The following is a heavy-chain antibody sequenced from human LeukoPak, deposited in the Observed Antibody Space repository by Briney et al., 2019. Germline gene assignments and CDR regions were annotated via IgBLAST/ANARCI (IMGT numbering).Heavy chain of an antibody. J-gene: IGHJ4*02. CDR3: ARAGSGSGWYFDY. V-gene: IGHV1-18*01. D-gene: IGHD6-19*01. CDR2: ISPYNGNT. CDR1: GYDFTSVG. Sequence: ASVKVSCKASGYDFTSVGITWVRRAPGQGLEWMGWISPYNGNTRYAQKFQGRVAMTTDTSTTTAYMELRGLRFNDAAVYYCARAGSGSGWYFDYWGQGTLVTVSS.